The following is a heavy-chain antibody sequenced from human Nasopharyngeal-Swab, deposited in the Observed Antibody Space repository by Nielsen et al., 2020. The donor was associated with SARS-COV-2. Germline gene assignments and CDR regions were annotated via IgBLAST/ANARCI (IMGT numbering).Heavy chain of an antibody. CDR3: ARDAIVVVPAATYYYYGMDV. J-gene: IGHJ6*02. CDR1: GFTFSSYW. V-gene: IGHV3-7*01. D-gene: IGHD2-2*01. CDR2: IKQDGSEK. Sequence: GSLRLSCAASGFTFSSYWMSWVRQAPGKGLEWVANIKQDGSEKYYVDSVKGRFTISRDNAKNSLYLQMNSLRAEDTAVYYCARDAIVVVPAATYYYYGMDVWGQGTTVTVSS.